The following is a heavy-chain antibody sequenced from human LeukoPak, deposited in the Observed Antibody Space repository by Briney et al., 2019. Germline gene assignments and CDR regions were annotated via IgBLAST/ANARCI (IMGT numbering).Heavy chain of an antibody. V-gene: IGHV4-34*01. D-gene: IGHD6-13*01. CDR2: INHSGST. J-gene: IGHJ4*02. Sequence: SETLSLTCAVYGGSFSGYYWSWTRQPPGKGLEWIGEINHSGSTNYNPSLESRVTISVDTSKNQFSLKLSSVTAADTAVYYCARVSRVAAGAPGRDYFDYWGQGTLVTVSS. CDR1: GGSFSGYY. CDR3: ARVSRVAAGAPGRDYFDY.